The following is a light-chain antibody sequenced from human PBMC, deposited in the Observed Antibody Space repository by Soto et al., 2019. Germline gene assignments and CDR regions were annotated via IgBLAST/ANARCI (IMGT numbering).Light chain of an antibody. CDR1: QTVSGSY. J-gene: IGKJ1*01. V-gene: IGKV3-20*01. Sequence: EIVLTQSAGTLSLSPGERATLSCRASQTVSGSYLAWFQQKPGQAPRLLIYDASTRAAGVPDRFSGSGSGTDFSLTINRLEPEDFAVYYCQHYCSSPWTFGQGTKVDIK. CDR2: DAS. CDR3: QHYCSSPWT.